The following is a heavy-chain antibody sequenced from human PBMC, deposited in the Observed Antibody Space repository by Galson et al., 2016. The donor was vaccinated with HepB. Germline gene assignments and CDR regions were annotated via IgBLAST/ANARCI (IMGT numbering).Heavy chain of an antibody. CDR3: AKGHGYCSPDGCSVDY. Sequence: SLRLSCAASGFTFSNLAMHWVRQAPGKGLEWVAAVSTDGRRKFYADSVKGRFTISRDNSNNSLFLQMNSLRAEDTAVYYCAKGHGYCSPDGCSVDYWGQGTLVSVSS. CDR1: GFTFSNLA. D-gene: IGHD2-15*01. CDR2: VSTDGRRK. J-gene: IGHJ4*02. V-gene: IGHV3-30*18.